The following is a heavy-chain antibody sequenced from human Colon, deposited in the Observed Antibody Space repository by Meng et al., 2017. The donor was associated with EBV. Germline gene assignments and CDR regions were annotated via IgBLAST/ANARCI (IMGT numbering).Heavy chain of an antibody. CDR3: ARRTTVNLRSFDS. J-gene: IGHJ4*02. CDR2: INHSGST. Sequence: QVQIPQWGAGLLKPSETLSLTCAVSGGSFSGYYWSWIRQAPGKGLEWIGEINHSGSTKFNPSLESRVSISVDTSENQVSLKLTSVTAADTAVYYCARRTTVNLRSFDSWGQGTLVTVFS. V-gene: IGHV4-34*01. D-gene: IGHD4-17*01. CDR1: GGSFSGYY.